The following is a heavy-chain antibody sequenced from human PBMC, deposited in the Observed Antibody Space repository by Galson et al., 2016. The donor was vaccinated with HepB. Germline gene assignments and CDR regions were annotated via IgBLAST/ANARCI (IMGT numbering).Heavy chain of an antibody. CDR3: ARGYSATVVKGNWFDS. D-gene: IGHD4/OR15-4a*01. Sequence: EPLSLTCIVSGGSISSRSHYWGWIRQAPGKGLEWIGSLYYSGSTYYNPSLMSRVTISVDTSKNQFSLNLRFVTAADTAVYSCARGYSATVVKGNWFDSWGQGTLVTVSS. CDR1: GGSISSRSHY. J-gene: IGHJ5*01. CDR2: LYYSGST. V-gene: IGHV4-39*01.